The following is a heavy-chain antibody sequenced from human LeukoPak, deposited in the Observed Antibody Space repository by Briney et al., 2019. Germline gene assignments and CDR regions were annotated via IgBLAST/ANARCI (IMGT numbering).Heavy chain of an antibody. CDR2: ISVYNGKT. CDR3: ARATTVGEGFDY. J-gene: IGHJ4*02. D-gene: IGHD4-23*01. CDR1: SYTFTNFG. Sequence: ASVKVSCKASSYTFTNFGISWVRQAPGQGLEWMGWISVYNGKTKYAQNLQGRVTMTTDTSTSTAYMELSSLRSEDTAVYYCARATTVGEGFDYWGQGTLVTVSS. V-gene: IGHV1-18*01.